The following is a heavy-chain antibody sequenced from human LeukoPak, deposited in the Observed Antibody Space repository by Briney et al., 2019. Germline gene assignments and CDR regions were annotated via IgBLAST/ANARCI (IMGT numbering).Heavy chain of an antibody. J-gene: IGHJ5*02. CDR3: ARTSLGGAWFDP. V-gene: IGHV4-30-4*08. Sequence: SQTLSLTCTVSGGSISSGDYYWSWIRQPPGKGLEWIGYIYYNGSTYYNPSLKSRVTISVDTSKNQFSLKLSSVTAADTAVYYCARTSLGGAWFDPWGQGTLVTVSS. CDR2: IYYNGST. D-gene: IGHD3-10*01. CDR1: GGSISSGDYY.